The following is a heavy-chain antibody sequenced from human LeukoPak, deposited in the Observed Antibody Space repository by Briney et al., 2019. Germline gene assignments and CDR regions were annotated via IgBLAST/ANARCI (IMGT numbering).Heavy chain of an antibody. D-gene: IGHD2-2*01. J-gene: IGHJ6*02. CDR3: AREQIVVVPAAIVNYYYYGMDV. CDR2: INAGNGNT. V-gene: IGHV1-3*01. CDR1: GYTFTSYA. Sequence: ASVKVSCKASGYTFTSYALHWVRQDPGQRREWMGWINAGNGNTKYSQKFQGRVTITRDTSASTAYMELSSLRSVDTAVYYCAREQIVVVPAAIVNYYYYGMDVWGQGTTVTVSS.